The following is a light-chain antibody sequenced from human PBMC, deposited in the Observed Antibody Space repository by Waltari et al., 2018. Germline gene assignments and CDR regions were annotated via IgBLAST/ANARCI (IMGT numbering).Light chain of an antibody. J-gene: IGKJ2*01. CDR2: VAS. Sequence: EIVLTQSPGTLSLSPGARATLSCRASQSVSNRYLAWYQQKPGQAPRLLIYVASTRATGIPDKFVGSGAGTDFTLTISRLEPEDFAVYYCQQYSSSPYTFGQGTKLEIK. CDR3: QQYSSSPYT. CDR1: QSVSNRY. V-gene: IGKV3-20*01.